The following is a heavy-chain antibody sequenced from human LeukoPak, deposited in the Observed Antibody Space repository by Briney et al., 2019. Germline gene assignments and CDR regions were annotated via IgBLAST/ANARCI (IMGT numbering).Heavy chain of an antibody. CDR1: GGSFSGYY. D-gene: IGHD3-9*01. V-gene: IGHV4-34*01. CDR3: ARHGDYFDWLLSPLDY. Sequence: PSETLSLTCAVYGGSFSGYYWSWIRQPPGKGLEWIGEINHSGSTNYNPSLKSRVTISVDTSKNQFSLKLSSVTAADTAVYYCARHGDYFDWLLSPLDYWGQGTLVTVSS. J-gene: IGHJ4*02. CDR2: INHSGST.